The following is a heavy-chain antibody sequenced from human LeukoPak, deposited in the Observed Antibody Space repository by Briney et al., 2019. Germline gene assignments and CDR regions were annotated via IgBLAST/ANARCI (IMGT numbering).Heavy chain of an antibody. CDR2: INHSGST. J-gene: IGHJ3*02. Sequence: SETLSLTCTVSGGSISSSSYYWSWIRQPPGKGLEWIGEINHSGSTNYNPSLKSRVTISVDTSKNQFSLKLSSVTAADTAVYYCARGLSSGWSKAAFDIWGQGTMVTVSS. CDR1: GGSISSSSYY. V-gene: IGHV4-39*07. D-gene: IGHD6-19*01. CDR3: ARGLSSGWSKAAFDI.